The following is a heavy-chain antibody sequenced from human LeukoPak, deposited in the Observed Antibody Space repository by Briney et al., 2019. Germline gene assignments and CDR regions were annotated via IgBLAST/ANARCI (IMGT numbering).Heavy chain of an antibody. CDR1: GFTFSDYV. J-gene: IGHJ4*02. CDR3: AKGVNYDILTGHFFDY. Sequence: GGSLRLSCAASGFTFSDYVMSWVRQAPGKGLEWVSGITYSGNTTYYADSVRGRFTISRDNSKNTLYLQMNSLRAEDTAVYYCAKGVNYDILTGHFFDYWGQGTLVTVSS. V-gene: IGHV3-23*01. CDR2: ITYSGNTT. D-gene: IGHD3-9*01.